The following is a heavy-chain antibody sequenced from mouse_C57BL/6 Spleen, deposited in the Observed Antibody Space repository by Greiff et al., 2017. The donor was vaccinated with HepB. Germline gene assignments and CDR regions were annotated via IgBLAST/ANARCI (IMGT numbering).Heavy chain of an antibody. CDR3: AQLGRGY. D-gene: IGHD4-1*02. J-gene: IGHJ2*01. V-gene: IGHV5-17*01. Sequence: DVQLVESGGGLVKPGGSLKLSCAASGFTFSDYGMHWVRQAPEKGLEWVAYISSGSSTIYYADTVKGRFTISRDNAKNTLFLQMTSLRSEDTAMYYCAQLGRGYWGQGTTLTVSS. CDR1: GFTFSDYG. CDR2: ISSGSSTI.